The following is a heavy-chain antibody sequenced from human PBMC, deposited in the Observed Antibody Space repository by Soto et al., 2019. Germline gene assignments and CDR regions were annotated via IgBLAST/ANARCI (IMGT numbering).Heavy chain of an antibody. Sequence: QVQLVQSGAEVKKPGSSVKVSCKASGGTFSNYPISWVRQAPGQGLEWMGGLIPIFGTVNYAQKFQGRVTITADESKSTASMELSSLRSEDTAVYYCARGNHRWLQLWYFDLWGRVTLVTVSS. J-gene: IGHJ2*01. CDR2: LIPIFGTV. V-gene: IGHV1-69*12. D-gene: IGHD5-12*01. CDR1: GGTFSNYP. CDR3: ARGNHRWLQLWYFDL.